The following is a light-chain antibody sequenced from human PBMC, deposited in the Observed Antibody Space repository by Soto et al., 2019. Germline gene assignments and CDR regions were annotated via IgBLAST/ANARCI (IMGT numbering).Light chain of an antibody. CDR1: QSIGTQ. Sequence: DIQMTQSPSTLSASVGDRVTITCRASQSIGTQLAWYQQNPGKAPKLLISKTSSLESGVPSRFSGSGSGTEFTLTISSLQPDDFATFYCQQYNPYWTFGQGTKVEVK. J-gene: IGKJ1*01. V-gene: IGKV1-5*03. CDR2: KTS. CDR3: QQYNPYWT.